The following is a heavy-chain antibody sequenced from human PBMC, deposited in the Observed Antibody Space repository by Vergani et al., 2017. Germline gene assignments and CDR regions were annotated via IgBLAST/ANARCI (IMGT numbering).Heavy chain of an antibody. CDR1: GGSITSGSFY. CDR2: IHSSGTT. J-gene: IGHJ5*02. V-gene: IGHV4-61*02. CDR3: ARGETRTDWFDP. D-gene: IGHD3/OR15-3a*01. Sequence: QVQLHESGPGLVKPSQTLSLTCTVSGGSITSGSFYWSWIRQPAGKGLEWIGRIHSSGTTNYNPSLKSRVTLSVDTSKNQLSLRMTSVTAAVTAVYYCARGETRTDWFDPWGQGTLVTVSS.